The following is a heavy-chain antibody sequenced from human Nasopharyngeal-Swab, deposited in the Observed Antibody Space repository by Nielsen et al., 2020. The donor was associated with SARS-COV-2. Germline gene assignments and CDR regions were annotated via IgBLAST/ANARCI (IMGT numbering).Heavy chain of an antibody. Sequence: LRLSCAVYGGSFSGYYWSWIRQPPGKGLEWIGYIYYSGSTYYNPSLKSRVTISVDTSNNQFSLKLSSVTAADTAVYYCARGGNVLVWFGELSHFDYWGQGTLVTVSS. CDR1: GGSFSGYY. CDR2: IYYSGST. D-gene: IGHD3-10*01. J-gene: IGHJ4*02. V-gene: IGHV4-34*09. CDR3: ARGGNVLVWFGELSHFDY.